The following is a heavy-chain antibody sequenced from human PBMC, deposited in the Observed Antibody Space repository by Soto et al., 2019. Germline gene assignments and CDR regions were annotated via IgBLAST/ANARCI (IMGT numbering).Heavy chain of an antibody. Sequence: SVKVSCKASGGTFSSYAISWVRQAPGQGLEWMGGIIPIFGTANYAQKFQGRVTITADESTSTAYMELSSLRSEDTAVYYCARERIAAAGTLLCWFDPWGQGTLVTV. CDR2: IIPIFGTA. CDR3: ARERIAAAGTLLCWFDP. D-gene: IGHD6-13*01. V-gene: IGHV1-69*13. J-gene: IGHJ5*02. CDR1: GGTFSSYA.